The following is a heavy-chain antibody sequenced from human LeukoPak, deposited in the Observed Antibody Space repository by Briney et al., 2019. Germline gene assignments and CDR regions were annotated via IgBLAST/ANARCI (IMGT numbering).Heavy chain of an antibody. V-gene: IGHV4-34*01. J-gene: IGHJ4*02. Sequence: SETLSLTCAVHGGSFSGYYWSWIRQPPGKGLEWIGEINHSGSTNYNPSLKSRVTISVDTSKNQFSLKLSSVTAADTAVYYCARGLFPDYDFWSGYSTKPTFDYWGQGTLVTVSS. CDR2: INHSGST. CDR1: GGSFSGYY. D-gene: IGHD3-3*01. CDR3: ARGLFPDYDFWSGYSTKPTFDY.